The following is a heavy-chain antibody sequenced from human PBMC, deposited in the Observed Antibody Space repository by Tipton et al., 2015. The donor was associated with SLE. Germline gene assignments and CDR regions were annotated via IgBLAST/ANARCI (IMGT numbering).Heavy chain of an antibody. CDR2: IYYSGRT. Sequence: TLSLTCTVSGGSISSYYWSWIRQPPGKGLEWIGYIYYSGRTYYNPSLKSRVTISVDTSKNQLSLKLSSVTAADTAVYYCASRPSYSSGWYYFDYWGQGTLVTVSS. CDR1: GGSISSYY. V-gene: IGHV4-59*08. D-gene: IGHD6-19*01. J-gene: IGHJ4*02. CDR3: ASRPSYSSGWYYFDY.